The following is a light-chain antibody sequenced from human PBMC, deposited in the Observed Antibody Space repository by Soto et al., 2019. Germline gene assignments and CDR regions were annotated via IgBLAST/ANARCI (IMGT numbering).Light chain of an antibody. CDR1: QNIWNS. J-gene: IGKJ1*01. CDR3: QHYVTSLTT. CDR2: WAS. V-gene: IGKV4-1*01. Sequence: DSWMTQSPASLAVSLGEGATVNCNSSQNIWNSFAWYPQKAGQPPKLIIDWASSRASGVPDRFIGSGSGTDFTLTIRRLEPEDFAVYHCQHYVTSLTTFGQGTKVDIK.